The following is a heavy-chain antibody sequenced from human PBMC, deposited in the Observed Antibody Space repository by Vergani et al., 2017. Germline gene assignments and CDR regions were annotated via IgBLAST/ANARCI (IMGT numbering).Heavy chain of an antibody. CDR3: ARVLGYSSSWYNWFDP. J-gene: IGHJ5*02. CDR1: GYSISSGYY. V-gene: IGHV4-38-2*01. Sequence: QVQLQESGPGLVKPSETLSLTCAVSGYSISSGYYWGWIRQPPGKGLEWIGSIYHSGSTYYNPSLKSRVTIAVDTSKNQFSLKLSSVTAADTAVYYCARVLGYSSSWYNWFDPWGQGTLVTVSS. CDR2: IYHSGST. D-gene: IGHD6-13*01.